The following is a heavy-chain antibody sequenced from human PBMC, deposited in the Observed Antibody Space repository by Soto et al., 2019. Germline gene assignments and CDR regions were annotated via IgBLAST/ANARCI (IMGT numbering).Heavy chain of an antibody. CDR1: GGTFSSYA. D-gene: IGHD6-6*01. CDR2: IIPIFGTA. CDR3: ARGGFGPYSSSSAFDY. J-gene: IGHJ4*02. V-gene: IGHV1-69*01. Sequence: QVQLVQSGAEVKKPGSSVKVSCKASGGTFSSYAISWVRQAPGQGLEWMVGIIPIFGTANYAQKFQGRVTITADESTSTAYMELSSLRSEDTAVYYCARGGFGPYSSSSAFDYWGQGTLVTVSS.